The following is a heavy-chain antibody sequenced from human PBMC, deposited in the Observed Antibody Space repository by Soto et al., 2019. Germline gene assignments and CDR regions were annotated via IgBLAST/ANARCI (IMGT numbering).Heavy chain of an antibody. CDR3: AKHAYRSSWSLD. J-gene: IGHJ4*02. CDR1: GFTFSSYA. CDR2: ISGSGGST. V-gene: IGHV3-23*01. Sequence: GGSLRLSCAASGFTFSSYAMSWVRQAPGKGLEWVSAISGSGGSTYYADSVKGRFTISRDNSKNTLSLQMNSLRAEDTAVYYWAKHAYRSSWSLDWGQGTLVTVFS. D-gene: IGHD6-13*01.